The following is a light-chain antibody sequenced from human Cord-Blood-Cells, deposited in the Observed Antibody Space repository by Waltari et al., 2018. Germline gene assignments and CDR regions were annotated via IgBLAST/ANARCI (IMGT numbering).Light chain of an antibody. CDR3: CSYAGSYTLV. Sequence: QSALTQPRSVSGSPGQSVTISCPGTSSDAGGYNYVSWYQQHPGKAPKLMIYDVSKRPSGVPDRFSGSKSGNTASLTISGLQAEDEADYYCCSYAGSYTLVFGGGTKLTVL. CDR2: DVS. J-gene: IGLJ3*02. CDR1: SSDAGGYNY. V-gene: IGLV2-11*01.